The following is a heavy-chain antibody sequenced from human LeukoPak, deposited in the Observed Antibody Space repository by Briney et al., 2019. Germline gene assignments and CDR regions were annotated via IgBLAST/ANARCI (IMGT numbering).Heavy chain of an antibody. D-gene: IGHD4-17*01. V-gene: IGHV3-21*01. CDR3: ARGSTTAQRKDAFDI. CDR2: ISSNSAYI. J-gene: IGHJ3*02. CDR1: GFTFSSYS. Sequence: GGSLRLSCAASGFTFSSYSMNWVRQAPGKGLEWVSSISSNSAYIYYSDSIKGRFTVSRDNAKNSLYLQMNSLGAEGMALYYCARGSTTAQRKDAFDIWGQGTMVTVSS.